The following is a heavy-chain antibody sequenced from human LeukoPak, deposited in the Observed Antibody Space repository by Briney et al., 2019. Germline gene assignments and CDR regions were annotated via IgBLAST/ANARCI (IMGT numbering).Heavy chain of an antibody. V-gene: IGHV4-59*01. CDR1: GGSISSYY. J-gene: IGHJ4*02. CDR3: ARQHGGQYSSSWYDY. D-gene: IGHD6-13*01. Sequence: NASETLSLTCTVSGGSISSYYWSWIRQPPGKGLEWIGYIYYSGSTNYNPSLKSRVTISVDTSKNQFSLKLSSVTAADTAVYYCARQHGGQYSSSWYDYWGQGTLVTVSS. CDR2: IYYSGST.